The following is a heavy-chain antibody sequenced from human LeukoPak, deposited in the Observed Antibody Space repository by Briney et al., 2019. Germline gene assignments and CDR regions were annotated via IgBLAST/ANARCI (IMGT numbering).Heavy chain of an antibody. V-gene: IGHV1-2*02. CDR3: ARGSGIAASGVGY. CDR1: GKTSTAYY. CDR2: INPNSGGT. J-gene: IGHJ4*02. Sequence: ASVKVSCKASGKTSTAYYMHWGRQAPGKGLGWLGWINPNSGGTNYAQKFQGRVTMTRDTSISTAYMELSRLRSDDTAVYYCARGSGIAASGVGYWGQGTLVTVSS. D-gene: IGHD6-13*01.